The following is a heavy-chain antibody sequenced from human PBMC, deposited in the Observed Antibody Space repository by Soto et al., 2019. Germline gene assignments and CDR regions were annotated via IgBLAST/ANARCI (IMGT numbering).Heavy chain of an antibody. CDR1: GGSISSSIYY. J-gene: IGHJ4*02. CDR2: IFYSGST. D-gene: IGHD2-21*02. Sequence: PSETLSLTCTVSGGSISSSIYYGGWIRRPPGKGLEWIGSIFYSGSTYYNPSLKSRVTISVDTSKNQFSLKLYSVTAADTAMYYCAGQVVTASSPIYYFDYWGQGTLVTVS. V-gene: IGHV4-39*01. CDR3: AGQVVTASSPIYYFDY.